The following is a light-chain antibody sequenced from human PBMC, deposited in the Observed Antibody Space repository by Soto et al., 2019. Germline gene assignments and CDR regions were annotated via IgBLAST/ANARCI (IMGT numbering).Light chain of an antibody. J-gene: IGKJ1*01. CDR3: QEYTSYLWT. CDR1: QSIRSW. CDR2: EAS. Sequence: DIQMTQSPSTLSASVGDRVTITCRASQSIRSWLAWYQQKPGRAPKLLIYEASNLESGVPSRFSGSGSGTEFTLTISSLQPDDFATYYCQEYTSYLWTFGQGTK. V-gene: IGKV1-5*03.